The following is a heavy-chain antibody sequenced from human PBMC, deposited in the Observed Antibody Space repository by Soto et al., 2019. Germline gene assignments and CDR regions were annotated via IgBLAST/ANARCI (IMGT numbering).Heavy chain of an antibody. CDR2: IYYSGST. D-gene: IGHD2-2*02. CDR1: GGSISSYY. V-gene: IGHV4-59*01. Sequence: SETLSLTCTVSGGSISSYYWSWIRQPPGKGLEWIGYIYYSGSTNYNPSLKSRVTISVDTSKNQFSLKLSSVTAADTAVYYCARGGVVPAAIGYYYYGMDVWGQGTTVTVSS. CDR3: ARGGVVPAAIGYYYYGMDV. J-gene: IGHJ6*02.